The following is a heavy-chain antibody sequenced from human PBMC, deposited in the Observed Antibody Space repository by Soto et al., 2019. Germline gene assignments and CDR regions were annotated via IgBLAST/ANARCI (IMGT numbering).Heavy chain of an antibody. Sequence: PGGSLRLSCAASGFTVSSNYMSWVRQAPGKGLEWVSVIYSGGSTYYADSVKGRFTISRDNSKNTLYLQMNSLRAEDTAVYYCARDRGPSGSSGYCSGGSCKNYYYYGMDVWGQGTTVTVSS. J-gene: IGHJ6*02. CDR3: ARDRGPSGSSGYCSGGSCKNYYYYGMDV. V-gene: IGHV3-53*01. CDR1: GFTVSSNY. D-gene: IGHD2-15*01. CDR2: IYSGGST.